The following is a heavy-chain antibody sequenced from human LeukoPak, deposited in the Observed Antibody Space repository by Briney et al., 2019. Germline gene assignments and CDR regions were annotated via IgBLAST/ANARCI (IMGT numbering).Heavy chain of an antibody. J-gene: IGHJ4*02. CDR2: ISSSSSYI. V-gene: IGHV3-21*01. Sequence: GGSLRLSCAASGFTFSGYSMNWVRQAPGKGLEWVSSISSSSSYIYYADSVKGRFTISRDNAKNSLYLQMNSLRAEDTAVYYCARDLKAQQLDYWGQGTLVTVSS. CDR1: GFTFSGYS. D-gene: IGHD6-13*01. CDR3: ARDLKAQQLDY.